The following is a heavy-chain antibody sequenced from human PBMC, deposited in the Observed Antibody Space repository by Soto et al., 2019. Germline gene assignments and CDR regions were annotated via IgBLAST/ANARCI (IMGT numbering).Heavy chain of an antibody. CDR2: ISAYNGNT. J-gene: IGHJ4*02. V-gene: IGHV1-18*04. CDR3: ARGTYDILTGYNRETYYFDY. Sequence: ASVKVSCKPSGYTFTSTGISWVRQAPGQGLEWMGWISAYNGNTNCAQKLQGRVTMTTDTSTSTAYMELRSLRSDDTAVYYCARGTYDILTGYNRETYYFDYWGQGTLVTVSS. CDR1: GYTFTSTG. D-gene: IGHD3-9*01.